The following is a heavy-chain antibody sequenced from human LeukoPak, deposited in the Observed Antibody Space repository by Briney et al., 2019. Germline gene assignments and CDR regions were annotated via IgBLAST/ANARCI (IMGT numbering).Heavy chain of an antibody. CDR3: ARQDIETSRPFDY. Sequence: SETLSLTCTASGGSISSSSYSWGWIRQPPGKGLEWIGSIYYSGSTYYNPSLKSRVTISVDTSKNQFSLKLSSVTAADTAVYYCARQDIETSRPFDYWGQGTLVTVSS. CDR2: IYYSGST. V-gene: IGHV4-39*01. J-gene: IGHJ4*02. CDR1: GGSISSSSYS.